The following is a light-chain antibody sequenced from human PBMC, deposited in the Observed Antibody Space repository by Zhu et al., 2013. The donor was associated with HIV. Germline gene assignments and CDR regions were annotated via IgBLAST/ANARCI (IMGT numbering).Light chain of an antibody. CDR2: GAS. J-gene: IGKJ1*01. Sequence: DIVLTQSPGTLSLSPGERATLSCRASQSVRGDFLAWYQQKPGQAPRVVIYGASSRATGIPDRFSGSGSGTDFTLSITRLEPEDLAVYYCQQYGNSPRTFGQGTKVEIK. V-gene: IGKV3-20*01. CDR1: QSVRGDF. CDR3: QQYGNSPRT.